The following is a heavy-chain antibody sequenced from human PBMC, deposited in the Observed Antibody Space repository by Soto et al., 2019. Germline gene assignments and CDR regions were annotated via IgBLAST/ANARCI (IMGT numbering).Heavy chain of an antibody. J-gene: IGHJ4*02. CDR3: AKSGGPTVTTSSGY. D-gene: IGHD4-17*01. Sequence: EVQLSDSGGGLVQPGGSLRLSCAASGFTFSSYAMSWVRQAPGKGLEWVSAISGSGGSTYYADSVKGLFTISRDNSKNTLYLQMNCLRAEDTAVYYCAKSGGPTVTTSSGYWGQGTLVTVSS. CDR2: ISGSGGST. V-gene: IGHV3-23*01. CDR1: GFTFSSYA.